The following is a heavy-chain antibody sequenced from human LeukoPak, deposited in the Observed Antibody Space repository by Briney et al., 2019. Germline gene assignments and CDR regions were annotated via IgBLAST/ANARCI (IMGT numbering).Heavy chain of an antibody. CDR2: ISGNGGSK. D-gene: IGHD6-19*01. CDR3: AKEAGSSNWYIDY. Sequence: GGSLRLSCAASGFTFSSYDLSWLRQAPGKGLEWVSVISGNGGSKYYADSVKGRFTISRDTSKNTLYLQMNSLGADDTAVYYCAKEAGSSNWYIDYWGQGTLVTVSS. CDR1: GFTFSSYD. V-gene: IGHV3-23*01. J-gene: IGHJ4*02.